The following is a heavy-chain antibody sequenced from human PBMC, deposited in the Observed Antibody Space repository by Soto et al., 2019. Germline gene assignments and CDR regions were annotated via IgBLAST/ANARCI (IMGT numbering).Heavy chain of an antibody. D-gene: IGHD1-7*01. Sequence: EVQLVESGGGLVQPGGSLRLSCSASGFTFGSYWMHWVSQVPGNGLVLVSRINTYGSSTSYADSVKGRFTISRDNAKNTLYLQRSSMRAEDTAVYSCARDRDWNYGDYWGQGTLVTVSS. J-gene: IGHJ4*02. CDR1: GFTFGSYW. CDR3: ARDRDWNYGDY. CDR2: INTYGSST. V-gene: IGHV3-74*01.